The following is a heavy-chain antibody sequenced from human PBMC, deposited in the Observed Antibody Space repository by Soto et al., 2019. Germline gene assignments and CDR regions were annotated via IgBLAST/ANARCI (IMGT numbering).Heavy chain of an antibody. V-gene: IGHV1-69*08. CDR3: ARDRTVVTAMLESWFDP. D-gene: IGHD2-21*02. J-gene: IGHJ5*02. CDR1: GGTFSSYT. Sequence: QVQLVQSGAEVKKPGSSVKVSCKASGGTFSSYTISWVRQAPGQGLEWMGRIIPILGIANYAQKFQGRVTITADKSTSTAYMELSSLRSEDTAVYYCARDRTVVTAMLESWFDPWGQGTLVTVSS. CDR2: IIPILGIA.